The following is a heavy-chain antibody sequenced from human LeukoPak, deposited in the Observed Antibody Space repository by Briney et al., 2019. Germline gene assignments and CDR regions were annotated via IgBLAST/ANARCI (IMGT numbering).Heavy chain of an antibody. CDR3: ARGWVQKTYYYDSSGYYYLSNWFDP. CDR2: IIPIFGTA. D-gene: IGHD3-22*01. J-gene: IGHJ5*02. CDR1: GGTFSSYA. Sequence: SVKVSCKASGGTFSSYAISWVRQAPGQGLAWMGGIIPIFGTANYAQKFQGRVTITTDESTSTAYMELSSLRSEDTAVYYCARGWVQKTYYYDSSGYYYLSNWFDPWGQGTLVTVSS. V-gene: IGHV1-69*05.